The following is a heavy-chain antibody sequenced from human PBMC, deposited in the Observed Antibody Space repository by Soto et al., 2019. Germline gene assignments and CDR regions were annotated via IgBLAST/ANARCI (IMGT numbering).Heavy chain of an antibody. CDR3: AKDKGYGDYDLDYYYGMDV. J-gene: IGHJ6*02. D-gene: IGHD4-17*01. CDR1: GFTFSSYA. CDR2: ISGSGGST. Sequence: GGSLRLSCAASGFTFSSYAMSWVRQAPGKGLEWVSAISGSGGSTYYADSVKGRFTISRDNSKNTLYLQMNSLRAEDTAVYYCAKDKGYGDYDLDYYYGMDVWGQGTTVTVTS. V-gene: IGHV3-23*01.